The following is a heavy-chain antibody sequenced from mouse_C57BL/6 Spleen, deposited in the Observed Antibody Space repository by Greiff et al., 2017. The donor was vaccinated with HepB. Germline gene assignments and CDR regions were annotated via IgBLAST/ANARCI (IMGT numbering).Heavy chain of an antibody. V-gene: IGHV1-52*01. CDR3: ARFDYDGGGFAY. Sequence: QVQLQQPGAELVRPGSSVKLSCKASGYTFTSYWMHWVKQRPIQGLEWIGNIDPSDSDTHYNQQFKAKATLTVDKSSSTAYMQLSSLTSEASAVYYCARFDYDGGGFAYWGQGTLVTVSA. CDR1: GYTFTSYW. D-gene: IGHD2-4*01. CDR2: IDPSDSDT. J-gene: IGHJ3*01.